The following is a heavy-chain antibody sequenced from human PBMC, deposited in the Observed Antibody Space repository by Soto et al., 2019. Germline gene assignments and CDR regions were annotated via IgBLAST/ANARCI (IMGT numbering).Heavy chain of an antibody. CDR2: ISYDGSNK. CDR3: AKGNARRPSIVLVPAAMFLDY. D-gene: IGHD2-2*01. CDR1: GFTFSSYG. J-gene: IGHJ4*02. V-gene: IGHV3-30*18. Sequence: QVQLVESGGGVVQPGRSLRLSCAASGFTFSSYGMHWVRQAPGKGLEWVAVISYDGSNKYYADSVKGRFTISRDNSKNTLYLQMNSLRAEDTAVYYCAKGNARRPSIVLVPAAMFLDYWGQGTLVTVSS.